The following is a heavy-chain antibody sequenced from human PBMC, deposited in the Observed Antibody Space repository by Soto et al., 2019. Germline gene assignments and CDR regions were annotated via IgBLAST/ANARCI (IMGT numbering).Heavy chain of an antibody. V-gene: IGHV1-69*02. CDR1: GGTCSSYT. Sequence: GASVKFSCKASGGTCSSYTISWVQQAPGQGLEWMGRIIPILGIANYAQKFQGRVTITADKSTSTAYMELSSLRSEDTAVYYCAMTAAQIRTRNLDYWGQGTLVTVS. D-gene: IGHD2-2*01. CDR2: IIPILGIA. CDR3: AMTAAQIRTRNLDY. J-gene: IGHJ4*02.